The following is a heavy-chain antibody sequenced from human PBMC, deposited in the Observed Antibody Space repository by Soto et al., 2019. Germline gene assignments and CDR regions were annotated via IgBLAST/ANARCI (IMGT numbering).Heavy chain of an antibody. J-gene: IGHJ4*02. CDR3: AKEATNINNFHY. CDR2: ISSVGSTI. Sequence: EVQLVESGGGLVQPGGSLRLSCAAPGFTFDNYEMNWVRQAPGKGLEWVSYISSVGSTIYYADSVKGRFTISRDNAKNSLFLQMNSLRAEDTAVYYCAKEATNINNFHYWGQGTLVTVSS. D-gene: IGHD5-12*01. V-gene: IGHV3-48*03. CDR1: GFTFDNYE.